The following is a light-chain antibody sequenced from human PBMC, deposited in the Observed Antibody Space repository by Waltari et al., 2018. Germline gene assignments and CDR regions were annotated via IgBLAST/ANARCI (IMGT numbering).Light chain of an antibody. CDR3: QQCYTIPYT. CDR1: QSVVFSSNNKNY. J-gene: IGKJ2*01. V-gene: IGKV4-1*01. Sequence: DIVLTQSPEYLPVSLGERATINCKSSQSVVFSSNNKNYLAWYQQKPGQPPKLLITWASTRESGVPDRFSGSGSETDFTLTISSLQAEDVAVYYCQQCYTIPYTFGQGTKLEIK. CDR2: WAS.